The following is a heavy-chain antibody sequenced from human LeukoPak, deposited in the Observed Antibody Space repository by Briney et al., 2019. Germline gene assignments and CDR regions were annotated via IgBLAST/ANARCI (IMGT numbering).Heavy chain of an antibody. Sequence: SGGSLRLSCTASGFAFNTYWMNWVRQAPGKGLGWVGFIRSKAYGGTTEYAASVKGRFTISRDDSKSIAYLQMNSLKTEDTAVYYCTSNDFWSGSYYMDVWGKGTTVTVSS. D-gene: IGHD3-3*01. CDR3: TSNDFWSGSYYMDV. V-gene: IGHV3-49*04. CDR1: GFAFNTYW. J-gene: IGHJ6*03. CDR2: IRSKAYGGTT.